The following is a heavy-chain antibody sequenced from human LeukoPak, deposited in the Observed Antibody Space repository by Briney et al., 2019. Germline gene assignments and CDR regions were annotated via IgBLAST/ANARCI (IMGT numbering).Heavy chain of an antibody. CDR3: ARVVGATIDDAFDI. V-gene: IGHV5-51*01. D-gene: IGHD1-26*01. J-gene: IGHJ3*02. CDR1: GYSFTSYW. CDR2: IYPGDSDT. Sequence: GASLKISCEGSGYSFTSYWIGWGRPRPGKGLEWGGIIYPGDSDTRYSPSFQGQVTISADKSISTAYLQWSSLKASDTAMYYCARVVGATIDDAFDIWGQGTMVTVSS.